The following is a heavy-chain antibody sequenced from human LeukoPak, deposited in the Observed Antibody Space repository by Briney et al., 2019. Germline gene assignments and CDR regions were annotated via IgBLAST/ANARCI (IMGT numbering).Heavy chain of an antibody. D-gene: IGHD2-2*01. CDR2: IYYSGST. V-gene: IGHV4-59*08. Sequence: SETLSLTCTVSGGSISRYYWSWIRQPPGKGLEWIGYIYYSGSTNYNPSLKSRVTISVDTSKNQFSLKLDSVTAADTAVYYCARQVPYTSRPDYWGQGTLVTVSS. CDR1: GGSISRYY. CDR3: ARQVPYTSRPDY. J-gene: IGHJ4*02.